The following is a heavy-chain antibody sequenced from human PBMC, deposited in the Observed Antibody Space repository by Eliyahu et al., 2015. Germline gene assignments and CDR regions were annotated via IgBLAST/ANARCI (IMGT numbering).Heavy chain of an antibody. CDR3: ARIAPLIFGVVIYPPHFDY. D-gene: IGHD3-3*01. Sequence: QVQLQQWGAGLLKPSETLSLTCAXYGXSXSGXYWXWIRQPPGKGLEWIGEINHSGSTNYNPSLKSRVTISVDTSKNQFSLKLSSVTAADTAVYYCARIAPLIFGVVIYPPHFDYWGQGTLVTVSS. CDR2: INHSGST. V-gene: IGHV4-34*01. J-gene: IGHJ4*02. CDR1: GXSXSGXY.